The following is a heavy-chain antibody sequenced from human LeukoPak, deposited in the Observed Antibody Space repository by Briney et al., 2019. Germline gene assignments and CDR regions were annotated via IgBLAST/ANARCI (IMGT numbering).Heavy chain of an antibody. D-gene: IGHD4-17*01. CDR1: GGSISSGGYY. V-gene: IGHV4-31*03. Sequence: SETLSLTCTVSGGSISSGGYYWSWIRQHPGKGLEWIAYIYYSGSTYYNPSLKSRVTISVDTSKNQFSLKLSSVTAADTAMYYCARDYGNNWFDPWGQGTLVTVSA. CDR3: ARDYGNNWFDP. CDR2: IYYSGST. J-gene: IGHJ5*02.